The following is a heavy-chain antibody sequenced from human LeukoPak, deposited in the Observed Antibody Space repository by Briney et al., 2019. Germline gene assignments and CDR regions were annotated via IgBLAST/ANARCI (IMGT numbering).Heavy chain of an antibody. CDR2: ISSSSSTI. V-gene: IGHV3-48*04. D-gene: IGHD5-18*01. Sequence: TGGSLRLSCAASGFTFSSYSMNWVRQAPGKGLEWVSFISSSSSTIYYADSVKGRFTISRDNAKNSLYLQMNSLRAEDTAVYYCARDRSQRAYSYGPDGEWGQGTLVTVSS. CDR1: GFTFSSYS. J-gene: IGHJ4*02. CDR3: ARDRSQRAYSYGPDGE.